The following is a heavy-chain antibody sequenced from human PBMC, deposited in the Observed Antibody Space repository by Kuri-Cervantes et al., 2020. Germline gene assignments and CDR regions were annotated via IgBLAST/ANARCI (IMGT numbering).Heavy chain of an antibody. CDR1: GFSLSTSGMR. J-gene: IGHJ3*02. Sequence: SGPTLVKPTQTLTLTCTFSGFSLSTSGMRVSWIRQPPGKALEWLARIDWDDDKFYSTSLKTRLTISKDTSKNQVVLTMTNMDPVDTATYYCAHSLSDSSGYYYGAFDIWGQGTMVTVSS. V-gene: IGHV2-70D*14. D-gene: IGHD3-22*01. CDR2: IDWDDDK. CDR3: AHSLSDSSGYYYGAFDI.